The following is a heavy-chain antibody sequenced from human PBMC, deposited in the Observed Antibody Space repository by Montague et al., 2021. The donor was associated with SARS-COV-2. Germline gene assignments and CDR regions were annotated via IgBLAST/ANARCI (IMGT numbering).Heavy chain of an antibody. D-gene: IGHD3-22*01. Sequence: SETLSLTCTVSGVSISNYYWSWIRQPPGRGLEWIGYIYYSGSTDYSPSLKSRVTISLDTSKNQYSLKVTSVTAADTAVYYCARGGGYYYYGLDVWGPGTTVTVSS. CDR2: IYYSGST. CDR1: GVSISNYY. V-gene: IGHV4-59*01. CDR3: ARGGGYYYYGLDV. J-gene: IGHJ6*02.